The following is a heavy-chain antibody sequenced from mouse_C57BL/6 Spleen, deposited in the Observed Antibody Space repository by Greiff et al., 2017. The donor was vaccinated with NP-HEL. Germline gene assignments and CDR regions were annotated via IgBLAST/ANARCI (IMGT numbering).Heavy chain of an antibody. V-gene: IGHV8-12*01. CDR1: GFSLSTSGMG. D-gene: IGHD3-2*02. CDR2: TYWDDDK. CDR3: ARGSSGVFDY. Sequence: QVTLKESGPGILQSSQTLSLTCSFSGFSLSTSGMGVSWIRQPSGKGLEWLAHTYWDDDKRYNPSLKSRLTISKHTSRNQVFLKITSVDTAYTATYYCARGSSGVFDYWGQGTTLTVSS. J-gene: IGHJ2*01.